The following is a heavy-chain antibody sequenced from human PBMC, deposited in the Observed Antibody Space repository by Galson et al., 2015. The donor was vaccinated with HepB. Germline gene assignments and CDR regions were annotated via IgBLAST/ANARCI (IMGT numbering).Heavy chain of an antibody. D-gene: IGHD4-17*01. Sequence: SLRLSCAASGFVFSASAMHWVRQASGKGLEWVGRTRSKAYSFATEYAASVKGRFTISRHDSGNTAYLQMNSLNTEDTAVYYCTRRSDYGDYVDYWGQGTLVTVSS. J-gene: IGHJ4*02. V-gene: IGHV3-73*01. CDR1: GFVFSASA. CDR3: TRRSDYGDYVDY. CDR2: TRSKAYSFAT.